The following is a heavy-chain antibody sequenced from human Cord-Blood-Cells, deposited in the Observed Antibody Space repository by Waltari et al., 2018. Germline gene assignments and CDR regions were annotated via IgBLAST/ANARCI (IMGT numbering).Heavy chain of an antibody. D-gene: IGHD6-6*01. J-gene: IGHJ4*02. Sequence: QVQLQQRGAGLLKPSETLSLTRAVHGGSFSGYSWSWIRQPPGKGLDWIGEINHSGSTNYNPSLKSRVTISVDTSKNQFSLKLSSVTAADTAVYYCARKCSSSDGGGFDYWGQGTLVTVSS. CDR2: INHSGST. V-gene: IGHV4-34*01. CDR3: ARKCSSSDGGGFDY. CDR1: GGSFSGYS.